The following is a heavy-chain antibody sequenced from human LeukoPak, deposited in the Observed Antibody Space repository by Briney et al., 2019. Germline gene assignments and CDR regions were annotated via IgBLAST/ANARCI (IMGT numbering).Heavy chain of an antibody. D-gene: IGHD6-13*01. CDR3: ARGGSSWYDNWFDP. J-gene: IGHJ5*02. V-gene: IGHV4-39*07. CDR1: GGSISSGSYY. Sequence: SETLSLTCTVSGGSISSGSYYWGWIRQPPGKGLEWIGSIYYSGSTYYNPSLKSRVTISVDTSKNQFSLKLSSVTAADTAVYYCARGGSSWYDNWFDPWGQGTLVTVSS. CDR2: IYYSGST.